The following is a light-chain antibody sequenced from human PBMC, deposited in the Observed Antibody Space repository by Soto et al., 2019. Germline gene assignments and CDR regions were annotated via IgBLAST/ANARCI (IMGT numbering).Light chain of an antibody. V-gene: IGLV2-8*01. CDR2: EVN. Sequence: QSVLAQPRSVSGSPGQSVTISCSGTSSDVGAYNYVSWYQQHPGKAPKLMIYEVNKRPSGVPDRFSGSKSGNTASLTVSGLQAEDEADYYCSSYAGSSNVFGTGTKATVL. CDR3: SSYAGSSNV. CDR1: SSDVGAYNY. J-gene: IGLJ1*01.